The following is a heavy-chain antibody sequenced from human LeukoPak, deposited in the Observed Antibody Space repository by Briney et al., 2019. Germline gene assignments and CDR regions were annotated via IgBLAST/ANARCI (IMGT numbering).Heavy chain of an antibody. V-gene: IGHV1-8*02. J-gene: IGHJ4*02. CDR3: ARILLEWEYDY. Sequence: ASVKVSCKASGYTFTSYDINWVRQATGQGLEWMGWMNPNSGNTGYAQKLQGRVTMTADTSTSTAYMELRSLRSDDTAVYYCARILLEWEYDYWGQGTLVTVSS. CDR2: MNPNSGNT. D-gene: IGHD3-3*01. CDR1: GYTFTSYD.